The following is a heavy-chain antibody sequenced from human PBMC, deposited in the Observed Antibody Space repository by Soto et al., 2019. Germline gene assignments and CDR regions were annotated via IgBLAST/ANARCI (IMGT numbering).Heavy chain of an antibody. CDR3: AREVLVTRGPDYYYGMDV. CDR1: GGSISSYY. J-gene: IGHJ6*01. Sequence: SETLSLTCTVSGGSISSYYWSWIRQPPGKGLEWIGYISYSGSTNYNPSLKSRVTISVDTSKNQFSLKLSSVTAGDTAVYYCAREVLVTRGPDYYYGMDVWGQGTTVTVSS. D-gene: IGHD2-21*02. CDR2: ISYSGST. V-gene: IGHV4-59*12.